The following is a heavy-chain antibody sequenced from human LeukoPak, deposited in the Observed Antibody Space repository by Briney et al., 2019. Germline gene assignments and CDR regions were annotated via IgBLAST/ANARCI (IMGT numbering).Heavy chain of an antibody. CDR2: NYPGDSGT. CDR3: ARLTYYYDSSGYYRNYNWFDP. J-gene: IGHJ5*02. Sequence: GEALKIFCRGSGYIFPNCWIAWVRQMPGEGLEGVGPNYPGDSGTKYSPSFEGQVTLSADKSINTAYLQWSSLTASDSAMYYCARLTYYYDSSGYYRNYNWFDPWGQGTLVTVSS. V-gene: IGHV5-51*01. D-gene: IGHD3-22*01. CDR1: GYIFPNCW.